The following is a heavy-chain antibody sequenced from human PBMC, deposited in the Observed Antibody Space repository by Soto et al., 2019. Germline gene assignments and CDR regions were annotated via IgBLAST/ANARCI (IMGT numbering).Heavy chain of an antibody. D-gene: IGHD1-20*01. Sequence: GASVKVSCKASGGTFSSYTISWVRQAPGQGLEWMGRIIPILGIANYAQKFQGRVMITADKSTSTACMELSSLRSEDTAVYYCARDINPPLGPLYYYYYMDVWGKGTTVTVSS. CDR1: GGTFSSYT. CDR3: ARDINPPLGPLYYYYYMDV. V-gene: IGHV1-69*04. J-gene: IGHJ6*03. CDR2: IIPILGIA.